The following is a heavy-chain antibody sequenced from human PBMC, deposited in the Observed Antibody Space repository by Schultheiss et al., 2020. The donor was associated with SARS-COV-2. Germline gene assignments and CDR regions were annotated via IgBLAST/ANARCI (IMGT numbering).Heavy chain of an antibody. CDR2: IYHSGST. CDR3: ARDSSGSQKIDP. CDR1: GGSISSYY. D-gene: IGHD3-10*01. V-gene: IGHV4-39*07. Sequence: SQTLSLTCTVSGGSISSYYWGWIRQPPGKGLEWIGSIYHSGSTYYNPSLKSRVTISVDTSKNQFSLKLSSVTAADTAVYYCARDSSGSQKIDPWGQGTLVTVSS. J-gene: IGHJ5*02.